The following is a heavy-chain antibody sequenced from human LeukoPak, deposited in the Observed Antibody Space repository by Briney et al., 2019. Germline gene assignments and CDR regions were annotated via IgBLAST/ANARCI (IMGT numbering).Heavy chain of an antibody. J-gene: IGHJ4*02. Sequence: GGSLRLSCAASGYSFISYGMHWVRQAPGKGLEWVGVISDDGRNKKYADSVKGRFTISRDNSKDTLYLQMNSLRDEDTAVYYCAKRPSDYGDYVTYFDYWGQGTLVTVSS. D-gene: IGHD4-17*01. CDR2: ISDDGRNK. CDR1: GYSFISYG. V-gene: IGHV3-30*18. CDR3: AKRPSDYGDYVTYFDY.